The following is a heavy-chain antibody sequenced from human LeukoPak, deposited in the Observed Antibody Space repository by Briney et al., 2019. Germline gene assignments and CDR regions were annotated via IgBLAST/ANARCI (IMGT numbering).Heavy chain of an antibody. J-gene: IGHJ5*01. CDR3: ARDPDSSYEWGPFDP. CDR1: GDSVSSNSAS. V-gene: IGHV6-1*01. CDR2: TYYRSKWTS. Sequence: SQTLSLTCAISGDSVSSNSASWNWNRQSPSRGLEWLGRTYYRSKWTSDYAVSVKCRITINPATSKNHFSLHLNSVTPEDTAVYYCARDPDSSYEWGPFDPRGQGTLVTVSS. D-gene: IGHD1-26*01.